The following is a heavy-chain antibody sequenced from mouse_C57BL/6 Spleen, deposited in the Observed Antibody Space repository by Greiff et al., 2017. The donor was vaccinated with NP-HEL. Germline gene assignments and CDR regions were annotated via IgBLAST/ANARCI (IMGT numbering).Heavy chain of an antibody. CDR3: ARSPLYSNYLYYAMDY. J-gene: IGHJ4*01. V-gene: IGHV14-2*01. D-gene: IGHD2-5*01. Sequence: VQLKESGAELVKPGASVKLSCTASGFNIKDYYMHWVKQRTEQGLEWIGRIDPEDGETKYAPKFQGKATITADTSSNTAYLQLSSLTSEDTAVYYCARSPLYSNYLYYAMDYWGQGTSVTVSS. CDR2: IDPEDGET. CDR1: GFNIKDYY.